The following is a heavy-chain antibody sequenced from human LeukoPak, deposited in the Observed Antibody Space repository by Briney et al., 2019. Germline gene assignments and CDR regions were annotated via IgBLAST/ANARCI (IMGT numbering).Heavy chain of an antibody. Sequence: SETLSLTCTVSGASISSYYWSWIRQPPGKRLEWIGYIYYSGSANYNPSLKSRVTISVDTSKNQFSLKLSSVTAADTAVYYCARAFSSSWSGEDYWGQGTLVTVSS. D-gene: IGHD6-13*01. CDR1: GASISSYY. J-gene: IGHJ4*02. CDR2: IYYSGSA. CDR3: ARAFSSSWSGEDY. V-gene: IGHV4-59*01.